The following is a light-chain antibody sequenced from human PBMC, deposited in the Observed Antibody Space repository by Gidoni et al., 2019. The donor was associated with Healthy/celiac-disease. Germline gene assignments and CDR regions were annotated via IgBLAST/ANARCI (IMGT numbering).Light chain of an antibody. CDR1: QSIRSY. J-gene: IGKJ1*01. V-gene: IGKV1-39*01. CDR3: RQCYSTPQA. CDR2: AAS. Sequence: DIPMTQSPSSPSASVGDRVTITCRASQSIRSYLNWYHQNPGKAPKLLIYAASRLQSGGPSRFSGSGSGTGISLTISSLQTEDFATYYCRQCYSTPQAVGQGTKVEIK.